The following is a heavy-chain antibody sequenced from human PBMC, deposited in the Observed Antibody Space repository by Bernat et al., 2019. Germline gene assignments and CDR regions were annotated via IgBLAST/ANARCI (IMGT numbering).Heavy chain of an antibody. D-gene: IGHD3-16*01. V-gene: IGHV4-34*01. J-gene: IGHJ4*02. CDR3: ARAREVGVSHSPSLYYFDY. Sequence: QVQLQQWGAGLLKPSETLSLTCAVYGGSFSGYYWSWIRQPPGKGLEWIGEINHSGSTSYNPSLKSRVTISVDTSKNQFSLKLSSVTAADTAVYYCARAREVGVSHSPSLYYFDYWGQGTLVTVSS. CDR1: GGSFSGYY. CDR2: INHSGST.